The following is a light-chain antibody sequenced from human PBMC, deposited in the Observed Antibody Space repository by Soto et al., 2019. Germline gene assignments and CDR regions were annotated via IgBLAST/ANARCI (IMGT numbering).Light chain of an antibody. CDR3: QQYGSSPLT. CDR2: GAS. J-gene: IGKJ5*01. Sequence: EIVLPQSPGSLSFSPGASATLSCRASQSVSSSYLAWYQQKPGQAPRLLIYGASSRATGIPDRFTGSGSGTDFTLTISRLEPEDFAVYYCQQYGSSPLTFGQGTRLEIK. V-gene: IGKV3-20*01. CDR1: QSVSSSY.